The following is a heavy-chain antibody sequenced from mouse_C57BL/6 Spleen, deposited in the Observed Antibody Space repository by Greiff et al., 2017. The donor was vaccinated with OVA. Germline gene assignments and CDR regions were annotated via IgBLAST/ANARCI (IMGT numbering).Heavy chain of an antibody. V-gene: IGHV2-3*01. J-gene: IGHJ2*01. CDR2: IWGDGST. Sequence: VQLVESGPGLVAPSQSLSITCTVSGFSLTSYGVSWVRQPPGKGLEWLGVIWGDGSTNYHSALISRLSISKDNSKSRVSVKLNSRQTADTATYYCAKPREYDRPGYLDCWGQGTTLTGTS. D-gene: IGHD2-12*01. CDR3: AKPREYDRPGYLDC. CDR1: GFSLTSYG.